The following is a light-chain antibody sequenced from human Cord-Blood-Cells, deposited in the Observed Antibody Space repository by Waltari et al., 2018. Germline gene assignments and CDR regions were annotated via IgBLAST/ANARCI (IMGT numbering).Light chain of an antibody. CDR3: QQSYSTLT. V-gene: IGKV1-39*01. Sequence: TKTPQSPASLSESVGDRVPLTCRASQSISSYLNWYQQKPGKAPKHLIYAASSLQSGVPSRFSGSGSGTDFTLTISSLQPEDFATYYCQQSYSTLTFGPGTKVDIK. CDR2: AAS. CDR1: QSISSY. J-gene: IGKJ3*01.